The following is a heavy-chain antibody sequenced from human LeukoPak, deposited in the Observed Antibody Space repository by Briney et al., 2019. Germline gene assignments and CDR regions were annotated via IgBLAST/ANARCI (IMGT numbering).Heavy chain of an antibody. CDR3: ARGRGTTMVRGVITNYFDV. J-gene: IGHJ2*01. V-gene: IGHV1-2*02. D-gene: IGHD3-10*01. CDR1: GYTFTAHY. Sequence: ASVKVSCRASGYTFTAHYIHWVRQAPGHRREWMGWIDSNSGGTNYAQKFLGSVTMTGDTSINTAFMELSRLRSDDTAIYYCARGRGTTMVRGVITNYFDVWGRGSLVSVSS. CDR2: IDSNSGGT.